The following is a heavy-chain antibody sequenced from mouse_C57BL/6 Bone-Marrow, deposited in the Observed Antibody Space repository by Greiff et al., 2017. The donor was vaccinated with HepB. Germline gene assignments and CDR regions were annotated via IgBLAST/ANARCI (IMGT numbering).Heavy chain of an antibody. CDR1: GYTFTSYW. CDR3: ARSGDGSYRFAY. J-gene: IGHJ3*01. D-gene: IGHD2-3*01. Sequence: QVQLQQPGAELVMPGASVKLSCKASGYTFTSYWMHWVKQRPGQGLEWIGEIDPSDSYTNYNQKFKGKSTLTVDKSSSTAYMQLSSLTSEDSAVYYCARSGDGSYRFAYWGQGTLVTVSA. V-gene: IGHV1-69*01. CDR2: IDPSDSYT.